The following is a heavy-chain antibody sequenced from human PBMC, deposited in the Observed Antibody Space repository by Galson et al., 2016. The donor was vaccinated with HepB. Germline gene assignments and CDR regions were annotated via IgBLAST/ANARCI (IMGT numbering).Heavy chain of an antibody. CDR3: VKVGTTGDFFYYMDV. V-gene: IGHV3-64D*06. D-gene: IGHD1-7*01. CDR1: GFIFRTYA. J-gene: IGHJ6*03. Sequence: SLRHSCAASGFIFRTYAMHWVRQAPGKGLEYVSGISSKGSSTYYADSVKGRFSISRDNSKNTLYLQMSSLRAEDTAVYYCVKVGTTGDFFYYMDVWGKGTTVTVSS. CDR2: ISSKGSST.